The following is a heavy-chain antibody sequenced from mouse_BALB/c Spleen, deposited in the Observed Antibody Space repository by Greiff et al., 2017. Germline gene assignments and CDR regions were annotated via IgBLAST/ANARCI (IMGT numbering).Heavy chain of an antibody. V-gene: IGHV5-17*02. J-gene: IGHJ1*01. D-gene: IGHD1-1*01. CDR1: GFTFSSFG. CDR2: ISSGSSTI. CDR3: ARGGFTTVVATSYWYFDV. Sequence: EVHLVESGGGLVQPGGSRKLSCAASGFTFSSFGMHWVRQAPEKGLEWVAYISSGSSTINYADTVKGRFTISRDNPKNTLFLQMTSLRSEDTAMYYCARGGFTTVVATSYWYFDVWGAGTTVTVSS.